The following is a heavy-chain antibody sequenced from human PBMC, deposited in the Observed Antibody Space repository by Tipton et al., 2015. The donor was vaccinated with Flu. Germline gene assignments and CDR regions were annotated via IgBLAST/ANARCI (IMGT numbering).Heavy chain of an antibody. Sequence: QLVQSGAEVKKPGASVKVSCKASGYTFTGYYMHWVRQAPGQGLEWMGWINPNSGGTNYAQKFQGRVTMTRDTSISTAYMELSRLRSDDTAVYYCARGGSGYDYPYYYGMDVWGQGTTVTVSS. CDR3: ARGGSGYDYPYYYGMDV. D-gene: IGHD5-12*01. CDR1: GYTFTGYY. CDR2: INPNSGGT. J-gene: IGHJ6*02. V-gene: IGHV1-2*02.